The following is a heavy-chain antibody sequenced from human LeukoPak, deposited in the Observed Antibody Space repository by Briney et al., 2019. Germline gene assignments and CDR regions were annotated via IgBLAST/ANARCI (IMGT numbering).Heavy chain of an antibody. CDR1: GFTFSSYG. V-gene: IGHV3-33*01. CDR3: ARVGGYCSSTSCHRYFDY. CDR2: IWYDGSNK. J-gene: IGHJ4*02. Sequence: GRSLRLSCAASGFTFSSYGMHWGRQAPGKGLGWVAVIWYDGSNKYYADSVKGRFTISRDNSKNTLYLQMNSLRAEDTAVYYCARVGGYCSSTSCHRYFDYWGQGTLVTVSS. D-gene: IGHD2-2*02.